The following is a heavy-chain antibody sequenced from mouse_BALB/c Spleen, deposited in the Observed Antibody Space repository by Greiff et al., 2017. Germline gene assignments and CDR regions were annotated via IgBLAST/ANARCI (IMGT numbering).Heavy chain of an antibody. CDR2: ISSGSSTI. Sequence: EVHLVESGGGLVQPGGSRKLSCAASGFTFSSFGMHWVRQAPEKGLEWVAYISSGSSTIYYADTVKGRFTISRDNPKNTLFLQMTSLRSEDTAMYYCARGGNYVLAWFAYWGQGTLVTVSA. D-gene: IGHD2-1*01. CDR1: GFTFSSFG. CDR3: ARGGNYVLAWFAY. J-gene: IGHJ3*01. V-gene: IGHV5-17*02.